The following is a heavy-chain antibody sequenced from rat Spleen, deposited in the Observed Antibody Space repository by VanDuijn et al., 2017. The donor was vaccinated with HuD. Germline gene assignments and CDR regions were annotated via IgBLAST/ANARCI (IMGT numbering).Heavy chain of an antibody. J-gene: IGHJ2*01. Sequence: EVQLVESGGGLVQPGRSLKLSCAASGFTFSDYNMAWVRQAPKKGLEWIAMIYYDSSKMYYADTVKGRFTISRDNAKSTLYLQMNSLRSEDTATYYCTRGWYNWGQGVMVTVSS. D-gene: IGHD1-5*01. CDR1: GFTFSDYN. CDR3: TRGWYN. CDR2: IYYDSSKM. V-gene: IGHV5-7*01.